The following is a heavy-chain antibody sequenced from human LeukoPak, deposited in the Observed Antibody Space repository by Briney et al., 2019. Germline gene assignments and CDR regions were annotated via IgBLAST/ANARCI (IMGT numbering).Heavy chain of an antibody. CDR3: AREGSSGWYGPYYYYGMDV. D-gene: IGHD6-19*01. Sequence: ASVKVSCKASGGTFSSYAISWVRQAPGQGLEWMGRIIPILGIANYAQKFQGRVTITADKSTSTAYMELRSLRSDDTAVYYCAREGSSGWYGPYYYYGMDVWGQGTTVTVSS. CDR2: IIPILGIA. V-gene: IGHV1-69*04. J-gene: IGHJ6*02. CDR1: GGTFSSYA.